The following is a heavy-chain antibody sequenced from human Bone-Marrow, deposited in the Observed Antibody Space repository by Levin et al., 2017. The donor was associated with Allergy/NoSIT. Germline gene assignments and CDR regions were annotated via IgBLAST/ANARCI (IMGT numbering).Heavy chain of an antibody. V-gene: IGHV3-69-1*02. Sequence: GESLKISCAASGFTLSDYNMNWVRRAPGKGLEWVSSMTSSSPYILYADSVRGRFTISRDNADNSLYLQMNSLRVEDSAVYYCARELPKRGPDGFELWGQGTVVTVS. CDR3: ARELPKRGPDGFEL. J-gene: IGHJ3*01. CDR2: MTSSSPY. CDR1: GFTLSDYN.